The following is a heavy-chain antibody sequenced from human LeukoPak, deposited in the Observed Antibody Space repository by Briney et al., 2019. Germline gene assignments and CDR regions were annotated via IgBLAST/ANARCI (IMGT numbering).Heavy chain of an antibody. Sequence: GGSLRLSCAASGFTFSSYAMSWVRRAPGKGLEWVSAISGSGGSTYYADSVKGRFTISRDNSKNTLYLQMNSLRAEDTAVYYCARDSSGWYFWFDPWGQGTLVTVSS. CDR2: ISGSGGST. CDR3: ARDSSGWYFWFDP. D-gene: IGHD6-19*01. J-gene: IGHJ5*02. CDR1: GFTFSSYA. V-gene: IGHV3-23*01.